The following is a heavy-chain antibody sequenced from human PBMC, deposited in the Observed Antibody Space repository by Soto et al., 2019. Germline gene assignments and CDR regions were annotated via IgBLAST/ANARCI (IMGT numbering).Heavy chain of an antibody. CDR1: GFTFSSYA. J-gene: IGHJ3*02. Sequence: GSLRLSCAASGFTFSSYAMHWVRQAPGKGLEWVAVISYDGSNKYYADSVKGRFTISRDNSKNTLYLQMNSLRAEDTAVYYCARDRRFLEWLRGAFDIWGQGTMVTVSS. CDR2: ISYDGSNK. D-gene: IGHD3-3*01. CDR3: ARDRRFLEWLRGAFDI. V-gene: IGHV3-30-3*01.